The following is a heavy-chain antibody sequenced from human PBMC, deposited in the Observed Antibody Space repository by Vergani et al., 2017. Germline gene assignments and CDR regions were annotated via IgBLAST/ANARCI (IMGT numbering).Heavy chain of an antibody. V-gene: IGHV4-59*01. J-gene: IGHJ5*02. Sequence: QVQLQESGPGLVKPSETLSLTCTVSGGSISSYYWSWIRQPPGKGLEWIGYIYYSGSTTYNPSLKSRVTISVDTSKNQFSLKLSSVTAADTAVYYWARGRYSSSSPGGWFDPWGQGTLVTVSS. CDR1: GGSISSYY. D-gene: IGHD6-13*01. CDR3: ARGRYSSSSPGGWFDP. CDR2: IYYSGST.